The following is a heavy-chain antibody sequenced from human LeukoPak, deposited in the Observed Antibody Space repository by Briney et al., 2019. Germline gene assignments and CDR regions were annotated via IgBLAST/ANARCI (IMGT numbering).Heavy chain of an antibody. V-gene: IGHV3-53*01. Sequence: GRSLRLSCAASGFNATSNYTSWVRQGPGKGQEWVSVIYIGGSTSNTDRVKGRFTTSRNTSQNTLYLQMNAPRPADTPAYNTAGEWELEWGQGTLVTVSS. CDR1: GFNATSNY. CDR2: IYIGGST. J-gene: IGHJ4*02. CDR3: AGEWELE. D-gene: IGHD1-26*01.